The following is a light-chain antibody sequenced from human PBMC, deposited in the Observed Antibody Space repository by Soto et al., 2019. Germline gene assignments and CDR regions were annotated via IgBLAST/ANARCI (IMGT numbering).Light chain of an antibody. CDR3: QQYSSYSRT. Sequence: DIQMTQSPSTLSASVGDRATITCRASQSISSWLAWYQQKPGKAPKLLIYKASTLEGGVPSRFSGSGSGTEFTLTISSLQPDDFATYYCQQYSSYSRTFGQGTKVEIK. V-gene: IGKV1-5*03. J-gene: IGKJ1*01. CDR2: KAS. CDR1: QSISSW.